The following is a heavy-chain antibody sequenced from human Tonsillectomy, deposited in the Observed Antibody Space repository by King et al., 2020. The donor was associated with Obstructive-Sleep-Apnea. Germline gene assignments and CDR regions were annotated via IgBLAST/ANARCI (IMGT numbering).Heavy chain of an antibody. D-gene: IGHD3-10*01. Sequence: QLQESGPGLVKPSETLSLTCTVSGGSISSSSYYWGWIRQPPGKGLEWIGSIYYSGSTYYNPSLKSRVTISVDTSKNQFSLKLSSETAADTAVYYCARRKGFGEAFDYWGQGTLVTVSS. CDR3: ARRKGFGEAFDY. CDR2: IYYSGST. CDR1: GGSISSSSYY. V-gene: IGHV4-39*01. J-gene: IGHJ4*02.